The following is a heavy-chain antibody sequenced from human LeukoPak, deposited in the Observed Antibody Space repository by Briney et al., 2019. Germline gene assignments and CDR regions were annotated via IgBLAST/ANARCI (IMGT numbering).Heavy chain of an antibody. Sequence: GGSLRLSCAASGFTFSSYAMSWVRQAPGKGLEWASYISSSGSTIYYADSVKGRFTISRDNAKNSLYLQMNSLRAEDTAVYYCARDEQPDVEFDYWGQGTLVTVSS. CDR1: GFTFSSYA. D-gene: IGHD6-13*01. CDR2: ISSSGSTI. CDR3: ARDEQPDVEFDY. V-gene: IGHV3-48*04. J-gene: IGHJ4*02.